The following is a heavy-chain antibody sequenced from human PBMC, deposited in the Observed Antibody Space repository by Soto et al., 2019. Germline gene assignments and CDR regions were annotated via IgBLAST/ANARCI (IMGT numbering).Heavy chain of an antibody. Sequence: TLSLTCTVSGGSISSYYCSWIRQAAGKGLEWIGRIDTSGTTNYNPSLRSRVTMSVDASKNQFSLNLSSVTAADTAVYFCARGPRGYVYYHGMDVWGQGTKVTVSS. V-gene: IGHV4-4*07. D-gene: IGHD3-16*01. CDR3: ARGPRGYVYYHGMDV. J-gene: IGHJ6*02. CDR2: IDTSGTT. CDR1: GGSISSYY.